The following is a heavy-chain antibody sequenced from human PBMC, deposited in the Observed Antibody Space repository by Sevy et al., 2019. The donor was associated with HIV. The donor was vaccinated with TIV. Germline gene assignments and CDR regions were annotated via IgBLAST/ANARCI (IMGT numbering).Heavy chain of an antibody. J-gene: IGHJ6*03. CDR2: ITVYNGNT. Sequence: ASVKVSCKASGYTFTSYAISWVRQAPGQGLEWMGWITVYNGNTNYAQKLQGRVTMTTDTSTSTAYMELRSLRSDDTAVYYCARHRGYTYGSYYYYYMDVWGKGTTVTVSS. CDR3: ARHRGYTYGSYYYYYMDV. CDR1: GYTFTSYA. D-gene: IGHD5-18*01. V-gene: IGHV1-18*01.